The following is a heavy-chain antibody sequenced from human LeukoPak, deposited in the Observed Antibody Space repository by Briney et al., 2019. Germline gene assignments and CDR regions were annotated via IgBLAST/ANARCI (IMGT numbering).Heavy chain of an antibody. CDR3: ARASQGLSSYFDL. Sequence: GGSLRLSCAGPGFTLSNYEITWVRQAPGKGLEWISYISASGTIAHYADSVEGRFTISRDNAKNSLYLQMNSLRAEDTAVYYCARASQGLSSYFDLWGRGTLVTVSS. J-gene: IGHJ2*01. V-gene: IGHV3-48*03. CDR2: ISASGTIA. D-gene: IGHD2-2*01. CDR1: GFTLSNYE.